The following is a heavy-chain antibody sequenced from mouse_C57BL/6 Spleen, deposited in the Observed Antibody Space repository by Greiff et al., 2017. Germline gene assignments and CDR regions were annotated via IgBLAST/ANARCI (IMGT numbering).Heavy chain of an antibody. CDR2: INPGSGGT. J-gene: IGHJ4*01. V-gene: IGHV1-54*01. CDR1: GYAFTNYL. Sequence: QVQLKESGAELVRPGTSVKVSCKASGYAFTNYLIEWVKQRPGQGLEWIGVINPGSGGTNYNEKFKGKATLTADKSSSTAYMQLSSLTSEDSAVYFCARRGYSGYYAMDYWGQGTSVTVAS. CDR3: ARRGYSGYYAMDY. D-gene: IGHD2-14*01.